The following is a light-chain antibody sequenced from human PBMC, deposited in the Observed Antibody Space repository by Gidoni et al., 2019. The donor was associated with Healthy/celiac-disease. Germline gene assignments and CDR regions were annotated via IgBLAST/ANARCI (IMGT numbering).Light chain of an antibody. J-gene: IGLJ1*01. V-gene: IGLV1-40*01. CDR3: QSYDSSLSGYV. CDR1: SSNIGAGYD. Sequence: SCTGSSSNIGAGYDVHWYQQLPGTAPKLLIYGNSNRPSGVPDRFSGSKSGTSASLAITGLQAEDEADYYCQSYDSSLSGYVFGTGTKVTVL. CDR2: GNS.